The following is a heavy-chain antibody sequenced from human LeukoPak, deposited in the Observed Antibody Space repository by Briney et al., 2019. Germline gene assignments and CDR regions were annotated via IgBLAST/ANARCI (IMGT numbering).Heavy chain of an antibody. Sequence: PGRSLRLSCIASGFTVSNNYMSWVRQAPGKGLEWVSVTYSGGGTHYADSVKGRFTISRDNSKNTLYLQMGSLRAADTAVYHGARDSGSYLQSTDYGGQRTLVT. CDR1: GFTVSNNY. CDR2: TYSGGGT. J-gene: IGHJ4*02. D-gene: IGHD1-26*01. CDR3: ARDSGSYLQSTDY. V-gene: IGHV3-53*01.